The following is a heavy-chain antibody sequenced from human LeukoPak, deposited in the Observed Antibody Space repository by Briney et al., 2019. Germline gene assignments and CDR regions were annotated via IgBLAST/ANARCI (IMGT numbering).Heavy chain of an antibody. D-gene: IGHD5-24*01. Sequence: ASVKVSCKASGSTFTSYYMPWVRLAPGQGLEWMGIINPSGGSTSYAQKFQGRVTMTRDTSTSTVYMELSSLRSEDTAVYYCARAQRALVRVPPAYWGQGTLFTVSS. CDR1: GSTFTSYY. V-gene: IGHV1-46*01. J-gene: IGHJ4*02. CDR2: INPSGGST. CDR3: ARAQRALVRVPPAY.